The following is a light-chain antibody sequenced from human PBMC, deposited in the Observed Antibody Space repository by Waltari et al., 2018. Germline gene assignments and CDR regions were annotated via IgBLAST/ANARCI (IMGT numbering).Light chain of an antibody. V-gene: IGLV2-8*01. CDR2: DFT. CDR3: CSFSGGNDLL. CDR1: TSDIDNFQY. J-gene: IGLJ2*01. Sequence: QSALTQPPSASGPPGQSVTIPCTGTTSDIDNFQYVSWYQQHPGKAPRLIIYDFTKRPSEVPNRFSGSKSGNMASLTVSYLQADDEADYFCCSFSGGNDLLFGGGTKLTVL.